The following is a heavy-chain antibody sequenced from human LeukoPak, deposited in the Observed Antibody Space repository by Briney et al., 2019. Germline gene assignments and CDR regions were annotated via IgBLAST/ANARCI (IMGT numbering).Heavy chain of an antibody. Sequence: GGSLRLSCAASGFTFTSYAMSWVRQAPGKGLEWVSGVSGSGGGTYYADSVKGRFTISRADSVKGRFTISRDNSKNTLYLQMNSLRAEDTAVYYCARVEMATITDAFDIWGQGTMVTVSS. CDR2: VSGSGGGT. CDR3: ARVEMATITDAFDI. J-gene: IGHJ3*02. CDR1: GFTFTSYA. D-gene: IGHD5-24*01. V-gene: IGHV3-23*01.